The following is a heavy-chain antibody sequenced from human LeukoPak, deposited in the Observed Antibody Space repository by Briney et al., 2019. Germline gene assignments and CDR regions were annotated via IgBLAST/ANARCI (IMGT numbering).Heavy chain of an antibody. Sequence: GGSLRLSCAASGFTFSSYSMNWVRQAPGKGLEWISYITTSGGAKNYADSVKGRFTISRDNAENSLYLQMSSLRAEDTAVYYCARPRSSGYLTLDYWGQGPLVTVSS. CDR3: ARPRSSGYLTLDY. V-gene: IGHV3-48*01. J-gene: IGHJ4*02. CDR2: ITTSGGAK. CDR1: GFTFSSYS. D-gene: IGHD3-22*01.